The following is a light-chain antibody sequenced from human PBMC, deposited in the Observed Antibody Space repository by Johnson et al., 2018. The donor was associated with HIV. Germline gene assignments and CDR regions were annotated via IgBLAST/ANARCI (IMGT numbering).Light chain of an antibody. J-gene: IGLJ1*01. Sequence: QSVLTQPPSVSAAPGQKVTISCSGSSSNIGNNHVSWYQQLPGTAPKLLIYEKNKRPSGIPDRFSASKSGTSATLDITGLQTGDEADYYCGTWDTSLGAHYVFGTGTEVTVL. V-gene: IGLV1-51*02. CDR1: SSNIGNNH. CDR2: EKN. CDR3: GTWDTSLGAHYV.